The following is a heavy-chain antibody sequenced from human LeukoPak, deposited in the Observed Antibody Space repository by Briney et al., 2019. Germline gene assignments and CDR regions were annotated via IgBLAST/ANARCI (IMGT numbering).Heavy chain of an antibody. CDR1: GGSISSGYY. Sequence: SETLSLTCTVSGGSISSGYYWGWIRQPPGKGLEWIGSIYHSGSTYYNPSLKSRVTISVDTSKNQFSLKLSSVTAADTAVYYCATEIAVAGDDAFDIWGQGTMVTVSS. D-gene: IGHD6-19*01. V-gene: IGHV4-38-2*02. J-gene: IGHJ3*02. CDR3: ATEIAVAGDDAFDI. CDR2: IYHSGST.